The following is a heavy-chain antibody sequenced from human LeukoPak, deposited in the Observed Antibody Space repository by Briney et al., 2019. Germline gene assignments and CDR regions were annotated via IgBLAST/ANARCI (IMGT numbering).Heavy chain of an antibody. Sequence: VGSLRLSCAASGFSFSSYGMHWVRQAPGKGLEWVALIWYDGSNKYYADSVKGRFTISRDNSKNTLYLEVNSLRAEDTAVYYCAKDHYGGNSAPSTWGQGTLVTVSS. CDR1: GFSFSSYG. V-gene: IGHV3-33*06. J-gene: IGHJ5*02. D-gene: IGHD4-23*01. CDR3: AKDHYGGNSAPST. CDR2: IWYDGSNK.